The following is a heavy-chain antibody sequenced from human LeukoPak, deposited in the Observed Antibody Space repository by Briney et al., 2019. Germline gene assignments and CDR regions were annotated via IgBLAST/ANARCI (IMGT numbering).Heavy chain of an antibody. CDR3: ARALPNRRLMDTTMEQNWFDP. J-gene: IGHJ5*02. CDR1: GYIFTSYF. V-gene: IGHV1-46*01. Sequence: ASVKVSCKASGYIFTSYFMHWVRQAPGQGLEWMGLINPSGGSTRYAQKFQGRVTMTRDMSTSTVYMELSSLRSEDTAVYYCARALPNRRLMDTTMEQNWFDPWGQRTLVTVSS. D-gene: IGHD5-18*01. CDR2: INPSGGST.